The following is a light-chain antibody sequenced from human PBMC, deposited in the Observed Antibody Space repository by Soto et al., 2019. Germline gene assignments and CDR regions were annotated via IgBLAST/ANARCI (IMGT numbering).Light chain of an antibody. CDR3: QHYNNWPFT. V-gene: IGKV3-15*01. Sequence: EIVMTQSPATLSVSPGKRATLSCRASQSVSSNLAWYQQKPGQAPRLLIYGASTRATGIRARFSGSGSGTEFTLTISSLQSEDFAVYYCQHYNNWPFTFGPGTKVDIK. CDR2: GAS. J-gene: IGKJ3*01. CDR1: QSVSSN.